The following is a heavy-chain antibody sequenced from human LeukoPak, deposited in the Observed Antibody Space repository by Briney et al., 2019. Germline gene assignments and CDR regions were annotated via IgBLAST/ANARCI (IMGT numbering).Heavy chain of an antibody. D-gene: IGHD5-24*01. CDR3: ARRRDGNNKGFDY. CDR2: INSDGSST. CDR1: GFTFSSYW. Sequence: GGSLRLSCAASGFTFSSYWVHWVRQAPGKGLVWVSPINSDGSSTSYADSVKGRFTISRDNAKNTLSLQMNSLRAEDTAVYYCARRRDGNNKGFDYWGQGTLVTVSS. V-gene: IGHV3-74*01. J-gene: IGHJ4*02.